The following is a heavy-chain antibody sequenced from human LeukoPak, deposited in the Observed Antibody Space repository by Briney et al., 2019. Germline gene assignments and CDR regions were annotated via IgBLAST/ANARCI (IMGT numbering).Heavy chain of an antibody. CDR3: ARAMLGQLVEFNWFDP. D-gene: IGHD6-13*01. CDR1: GGTFSSYA. J-gene: IGHJ5*02. Sequence: ASVKVSCKASGGTFSSYAISWVRQAPGQGLEWMGGIIPIFGTADYAQEFQGRVTITADESTSTAYMELSSLRSEDTAVYYCARAMLGQLVEFNWFDPWGQGTLVTVSS. V-gene: IGHV1-69*13. CDR2: IIPIFGTA.